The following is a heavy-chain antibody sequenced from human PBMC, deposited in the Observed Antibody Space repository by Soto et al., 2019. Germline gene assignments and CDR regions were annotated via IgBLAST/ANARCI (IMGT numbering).Heavy chain of an antibody. V-gene: IGHV4-39*01. J-gene: IGHJ6*02. CDR2: TYLDGRI. D-gene: IGHD3-10*02. CDR1: GVTISSTSYF. CDR3: AGRGYVLAV. Sequence: QVQLQESGPRLVKPSETVSLTCSVSGVTISSTSYFWAWIRQPPGKGLEWIGSTYLDGRISYNQSLASRLTLSVDTSKNHFSLTMTSVTASDTALYYCAGRGYVLAVWGQGTTVKVSS.